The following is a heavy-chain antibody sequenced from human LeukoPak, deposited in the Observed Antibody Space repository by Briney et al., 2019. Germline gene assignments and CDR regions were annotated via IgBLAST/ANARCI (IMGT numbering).Heavy chain of an antibody. D-gene: IGHD6-19*01. CDR3: ARGTAITAGIDF. Sequence: GGSLRLSRTASGFAFSTYLMFWVRQAPGKGLVWVSQINPEGASTTYGDPAKGRFTASRDNAKNALHLQMNSLRVDDTAVYYCARGTAITAGIDFWGQGTLVTVSS. V-gene: IGHV3-74*01. CDR2: INPEGAST. J-gene: IGHJ4*02. CDR1: GFAFSTYL.